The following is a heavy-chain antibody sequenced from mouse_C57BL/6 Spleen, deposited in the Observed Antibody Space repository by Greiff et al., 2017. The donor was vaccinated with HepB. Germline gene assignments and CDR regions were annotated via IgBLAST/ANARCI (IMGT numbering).Heavy chain of an antibody. CDR1: GFSLTSYA. D-gene: IGHD1-1*01. J-gene: IGHJ4*01. CDR2: IWTGGGT. V-gene: IGHV2-9-1*01. CDR3: ARNLDYYGSSYAMDY. Sequence: VHLVESGPGLVAPSQSLSITCTVSGFSLTSYAISWVRQPPGKGLEWLGVIWTGGGTNYNSALKSRLSISKDNSKSQVFLKMNSLQTDDTARYYCARNLDYYGSSYAMDYWGQGTSVTVSS.